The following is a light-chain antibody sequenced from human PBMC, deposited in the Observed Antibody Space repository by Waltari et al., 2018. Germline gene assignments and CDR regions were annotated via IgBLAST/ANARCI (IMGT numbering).Light chain of an antibody. CDR2: TAS. CDR3: QQGKSFPFT. J-gene: IGKJ4*01. CDR1: QGIGRW. V-gene: IGKV1D-12*01. Sequence: MTQSPSSVSASVGDRVTITCRASQGIGRWLAWYQQKPGKAPNLLIFTASNLQSGVPSRFSGSGSGSDFSLTISNLQPEDCATYFCQQGKSFPFTFGGGTTVEIK.